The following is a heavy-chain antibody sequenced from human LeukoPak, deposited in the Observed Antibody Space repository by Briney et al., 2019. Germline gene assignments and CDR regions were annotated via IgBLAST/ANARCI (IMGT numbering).Heavy chain of an antibody. CDR2: INHSGST. J-gene: IGHJ1*01. D-gene: IGHD2-21*02. V-gene: IGHV4-34*01. CDR3: ASIGAPPAVVTAYEQRAEYFQH. CDR1: GGSFSGYY. Sequence: SETLSLTCAVYGGSFSGYYWSWIRQPPGKGLEWIGEINHSGSTNYNPSLKSRVTISVDTSKNQFSLKLSSVTAADTAVYYCASIGAPPAVVTAYEQRAEYFQHWGQGTLVTVSS.